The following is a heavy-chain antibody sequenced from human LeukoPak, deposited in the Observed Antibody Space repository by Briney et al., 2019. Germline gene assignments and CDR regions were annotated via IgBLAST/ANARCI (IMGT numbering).Heavy chain of an antibody. Sequence: SETLSLTCSVSGGSISDSRYYWGWIRQPPGKGLEWIGSIYDSGTTHCNPSLKSRVTISEDTSKNQFSLKLSSVTAADTGVYYCARQRLTGNQGRRWFDPWGQGTLVTVSS. CDR1: GGSISDSRYY. D-gene: IGHD7-27*01. J-gene: IGHJ5*02. CDR2: IYDSGTT. CDR3: ARQRLTGNQGRRWFDP. V-gene: IGHV4-39*01.